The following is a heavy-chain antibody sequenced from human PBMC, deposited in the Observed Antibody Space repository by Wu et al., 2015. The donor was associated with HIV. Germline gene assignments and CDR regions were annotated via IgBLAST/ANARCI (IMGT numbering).Heavy chain of an antibody. D-gene: IGHD6-19*01. CDR1: GGSFSDYQ. Sequence: QVQLQQWGAGLLKPSETLSLTCGVYGGSFSDYQWSWIRQSAGKGLEWIGEINYSGTTNYNPSLGSRVIISADTSKNQFSLRLQSVTAADTAVYYCARGQPLYSGGWSIWNWFDPWGQGAWSPSPQ. CDR2: INYSGTT. J-gene: IGHJ5*02. V-gene: IGHV4-34*02. CDR3: ARGQPLYSGGWSIWNWFDP.